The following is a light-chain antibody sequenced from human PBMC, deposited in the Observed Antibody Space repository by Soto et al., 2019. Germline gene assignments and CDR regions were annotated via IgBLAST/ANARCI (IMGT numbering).Light chain of an antibody. CDR3: QQRLNWPPG. CDR2: DAS. Sequence: IVMTPSPATLAVSPGDRAPLSCRASQSVSSNLAWYQQKPGQAPRLLIYDASNRATGVPARFSGSRSGTDFTLTISDLEPADFGLYYCQQRLNWPPGFGQGTKVDI. J-gene: IGKJ1*01. CDR1: QSVSSN. V-gene: IGKV3-11*01.